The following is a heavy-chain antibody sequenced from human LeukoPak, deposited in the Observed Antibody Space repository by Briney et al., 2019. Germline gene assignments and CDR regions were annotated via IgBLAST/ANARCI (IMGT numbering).Heavy chain of an antibody. CDR1: QFTFRNYD. Sequence: GGSLGLSCAASQFTFRNYDMHWVRQAPGKGLEWVAFIRYDGNNKYHADSVKGRFTISRDNSKNMLYLQMNSLRADDTAVYYCAKDQAVAGHPLDYWGQGTLVTVSS. V-gene: IGHV3-30*02. J-gene: IGHJ4*02. CDR3: AKDQAVAGHPLDY. CDR2: IRYDGNNK. D-gene: IGHD6-19*01.